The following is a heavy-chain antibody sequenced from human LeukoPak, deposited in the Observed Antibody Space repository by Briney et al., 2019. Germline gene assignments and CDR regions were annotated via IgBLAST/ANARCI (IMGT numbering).Heavy chain of an antibody. CDR2: INSDGSST. D-gene: IGHD3-10*01. V-gene: IGHV3-74*01. J-gene: IGHJ6*03. CDR3: AGHYGSGRYHYYYMDV. Sequence: GGSLRLSCAASRLIFSSYWMHWVRQAPGKGLVCVSRINSDGSSTIYADSVKGRFTISRDYAKNTVYLQMNSLRVDDTAVYYCAGHYGSGRYHYYYMDVWGRGTTVTVSS. CDR1: RLIFSSYW.